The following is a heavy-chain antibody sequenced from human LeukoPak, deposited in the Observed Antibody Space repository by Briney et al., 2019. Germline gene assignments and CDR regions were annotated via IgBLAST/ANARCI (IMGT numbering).Heavy chain of an antibody. D-gene: IGHD4-17*01. CDR2: ISWNSGNI. Sequence: GGSLRLSCAASGFTFDDYAMHWVRQAPGKGLEWVSRISWNSGNIVYADSVKGRFTISRDNAKNSLYLQMNSLRAEDMALYYCAKSGYGDYFDYWGQGTLVTVSS. V-gene: IGHV3-9*03. CDR1: GFTFDDYA. J-gene: IGHJ4*02. CDR3: AKSGYGDYFDY.